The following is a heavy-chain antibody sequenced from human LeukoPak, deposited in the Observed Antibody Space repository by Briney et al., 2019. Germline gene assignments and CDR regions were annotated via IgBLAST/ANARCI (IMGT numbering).Heavy chain of an antibody. D-gene: IGHD3-10*01. CDR1: GDSISSSNSY. J-gene: IGHJ6*03. CDR3: ARAPPTNYYGSGSYSPGYMDV. V-gene: IGHV4-39*01. Sequence: NPSETLSLTCTVSGDSISSSNSYWGWIRQPPGKGLEWIGSIYYSGNTYYNASLKSRVTISVDTSKNQFSLKLSSVTAADTAVYYCARAPPTNYYGSGSYSPGYMDVWGKGTTVTVSS. CDR2: IYYSGNT.